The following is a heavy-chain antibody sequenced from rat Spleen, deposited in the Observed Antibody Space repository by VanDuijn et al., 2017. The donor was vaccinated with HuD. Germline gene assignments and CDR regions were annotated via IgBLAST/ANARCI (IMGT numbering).Heavy chain of an antibody. CDR3: ARRHYGYTDYFDY. Sequence: EVQLVESGGNLVQPGRSLKLSCAASGFTFSNYDMAWVRQAPTKGLEWVTSISRRSDRTYYRDSVKGRFTVSRDNAKNTQYLQMDSLRSEDTATYYCARRHYGYTDYFDYWGQGVMVTVSS. D-gene: IGHD1-9*01. J-gene: IGHJ2*01. CDR2: ISRRSDRT. CDR1: GFTFSNYD. V-gene: IGHV5S13*01.